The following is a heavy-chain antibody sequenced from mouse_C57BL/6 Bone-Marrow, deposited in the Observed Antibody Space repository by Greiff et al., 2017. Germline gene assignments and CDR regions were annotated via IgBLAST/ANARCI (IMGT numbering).Heavy chain of an antibody. CDR2: IDPSDSYT. CDR3: AREGYDGSAWCAY. Sequence: QVQLQQPGAELVKPGASVKLSCKASGYTFTSYWMQWVKQRPGQGLEWIGEIDPSDSYTNYNQKFKGKATLTVDTSSSTACMQLSSLTSEDSAVYYCAREGYDGSAWCAYGGQGTLVTVSA. V-gene: IGHV1-50*01. D-gene: IGHD1-1*01. J-gene: IGHJ3*01. CDR1: GYTFTSYW.